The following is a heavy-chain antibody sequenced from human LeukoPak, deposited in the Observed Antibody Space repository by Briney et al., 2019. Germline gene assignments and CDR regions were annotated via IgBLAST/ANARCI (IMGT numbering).Heavy chain of an antibody. CDR1: GGSFSGYY. J-gene: IGHJ6*03. Sequence: SETLSLTCAVYGGSFSGYYWSWIRQPPGKGLEWIGEINHGGSTNYTPSLKSRVTISVDTSKNQFSLILSSVTAADTAVYYCARGSSSLNYYYYYMDVWGKGTTVTVSS. CDR3: ARGSSSLNYYYYYMDV. CDR2: INHGGST. D-gene: IGHD2-2*01. V-gene: IGHV4-34*01.